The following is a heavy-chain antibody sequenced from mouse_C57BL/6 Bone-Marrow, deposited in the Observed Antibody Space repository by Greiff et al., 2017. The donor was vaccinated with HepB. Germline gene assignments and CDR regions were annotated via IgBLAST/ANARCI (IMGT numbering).Heavy chain of an antibody. V-gene: IGHV1-4*01. CDR1: GYTFTSYT. D-gene: IGHD2-4*01. CDR2: INPSSGYT. J-gene: IGHJ3*01. Sequence: QVQLQQSGAELARPGASVKMSCKASGYTFTSYTMHWVKQRPGQGLEWIGYINPSSGYTKYNQKFKDKATLTADKSSSTAYMQLSSLTSEDSAVYYCARTGVYYEYDVAYWGQGTLVTVSA. CDR3: ARTGVYYEYDVAY.